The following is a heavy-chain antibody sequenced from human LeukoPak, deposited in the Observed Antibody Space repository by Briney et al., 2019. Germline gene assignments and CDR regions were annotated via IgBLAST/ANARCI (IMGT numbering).Heavy chain of an antibody. CDR1: GYTLTGYY. Sequence: ASVKVSCKASGYTLTGYYMHWVRQAPGQGLEWMGWINPNSGGTNYAQKFQGRVTMTRDTSISTAYMDLSRLRPDDTAVYYCARMESSGYFYFDYWGQGTLVTAPS. CDR3: ARMESSGYFYFDY. D-gene: IGHD3-22*01. CDR2: INPNSGGT. J-gene: IGHJ4*02. V-gene: IGHV1-2*02.